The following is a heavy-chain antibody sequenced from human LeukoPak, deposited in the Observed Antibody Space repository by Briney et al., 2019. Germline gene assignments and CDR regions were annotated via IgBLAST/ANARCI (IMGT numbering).Heavy chain of an antibody. D-gene: IGHD4-17*01. Sequence: GASVKVSCKASGGTFSSYAISWVRQAPGQGLEWMGGIIPIFGTANYAQKFQGRVTITADKSTSTAYMELSSLRSEDTAVYYCARGDYGDYVGINDAFDIWGQGTMVTVSS. CDR3: ARGDYGDYVGINDAFDI. J-gene: IGHJ3*02. CDR1: GGTFSSYA. CDR2: IIPIFGTA. V-gene: IGHV1-69*06.